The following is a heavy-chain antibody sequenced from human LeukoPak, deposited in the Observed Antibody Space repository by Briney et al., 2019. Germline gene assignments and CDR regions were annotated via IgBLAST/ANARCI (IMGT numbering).Heavy chain of an antibody. CDR2: IRGSGDGT. V-gene: IGHV3-23*01. CDR3: AKYYYDSSGYYWTLDY. CDR1: GFTFSDYY. Sequence: PGGSLRLSCAASGFTFSDYYMSWIRQAPGKGLEWVSAIRGSGDGTYYADSVQGRFTISRDNSKNTLYLQMNSLRVEDTAIYYCAKYYYDSSGYYWTLDYWGQGTLVTVSS. J-gene: IGHJ4*02. D-gene: IGHD3-22*01.